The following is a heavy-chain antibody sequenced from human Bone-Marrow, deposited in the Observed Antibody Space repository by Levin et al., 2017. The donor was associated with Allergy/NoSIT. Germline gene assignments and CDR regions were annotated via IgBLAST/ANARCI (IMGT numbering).Heavy chain of an antibody. V-gene: IGHV3-49*03. J-gene: IGHJ4*02. CDR2: IRSKAYGGTS. CDR3: TRDHFRPGDYFDY. CDR1: GFTFGDYA. Sequence: GESLKISCTASGFTFGDYAMSWFRQAPGKGLEWVGFIRSKAYGGTSEYAASVKGRFSISRDDSKSIAYLQMNSLKTEDTAVYYCTRDHFRPGDYFDYWGQGTLVTVSS. D-gene: IGHD3-3*02.